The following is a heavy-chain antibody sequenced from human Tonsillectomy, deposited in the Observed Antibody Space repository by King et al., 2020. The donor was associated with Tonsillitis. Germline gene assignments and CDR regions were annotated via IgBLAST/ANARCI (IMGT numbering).Heavy chain of an antibody. Sequence: VQLVESGGSLVQPGGSLRLSCAASGFSFSSYWMNWVRQAPGKGLEWVANIKQDGSEKYYVDSVKGRFTISRDNAKNSLYLQMNSLRAEDTAVYYCARDRGIGIYYYYGMDVWGQGTTVTVSS. V-gene: IGHV3-7*01. CDR3: ARDRGIGIYYYYGMDV. CDR2: IKQDGSEK. D-gene: IGHD3-10*01. CDR1: GFSFSSYW. J-gene: IGHJ6*02.